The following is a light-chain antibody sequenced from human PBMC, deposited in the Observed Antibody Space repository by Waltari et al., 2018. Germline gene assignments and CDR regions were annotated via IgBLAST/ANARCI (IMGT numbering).Light chain of an antibody. Sequence: EIQLTQSPSTLSASVGDRVTITCRAGQSVSHWLSWYQEQPGKAPKLLIYKASGLENGVPSRFSGSGSETEFSLTISGLQPDDFATYYCQHYSSYPYTFGQGTRLEIK. V-gene: IGKV1-5*03. CDR1: QSVSHW. J-gene: IGKJ2*01. CDR2: KAS. CDR3: QHYSSYPYT.